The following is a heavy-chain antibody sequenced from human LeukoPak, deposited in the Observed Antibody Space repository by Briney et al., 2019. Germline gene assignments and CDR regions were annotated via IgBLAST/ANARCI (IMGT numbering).Heavy chain of an antibody. D-gene: IGHD6-13*01. CDR1: GGSISSYY. J-gene: IGHJ4*02. V-gene: IGHV4-59*01. Sequence: PSETLSLTCTVSGGSISSYYWSWIRQPPGKGLEWIGYIYYSGSTNYNPSLKSRVTKSVDTSKNQFSLKLSSVTAADTAVYYCARAPSSSSWRIDYWGQGTLVTVSS. CDR2: IYYSGST. CDR3: ARAPSSSSWRIDY.